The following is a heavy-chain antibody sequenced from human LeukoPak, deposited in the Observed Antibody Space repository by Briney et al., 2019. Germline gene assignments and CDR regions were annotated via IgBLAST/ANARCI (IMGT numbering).Heavy chain of an antibody. D-gene: IGHD1-1*01. J-gene: IGHJ4*02. CDR2: ISYDGSNK. Sequence: GGSLRLSCAASGFTFSSYAMHWVRQAPGKGLEWVAVISYDGSNKYYADSVKGRFTISRDNSKNTLYLQMNSLRAEDTAVYYCARGVLLERPGPNSYYFDYWGQGTLVTVSS. CDR1: GFTFSSYA. V-gene: IGHV3-30-3*01. CDR3: ARGVLLERPGPNSYYFDY.